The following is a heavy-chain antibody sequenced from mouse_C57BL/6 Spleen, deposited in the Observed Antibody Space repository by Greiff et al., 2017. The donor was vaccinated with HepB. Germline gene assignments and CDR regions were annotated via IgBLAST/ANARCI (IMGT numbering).Heavy chain of an antibody. Sequence: QIQLQQPGAELVKPGASVKLSCKASGYTFTSYWMHWVKQRPGQGLEWIGMIHPNSGSTNYNEKFKSKATLTVDKSSSTAYMQLSSLTSEDSAVYYCARRIHLEHFDYWGQGTTLTVSS. V-gene: IGHV1-64*01. CDR2: IHPNSGST. J-gene: IGHJ2*01. CDR1: GYTFTSYW. CDR3: ARRIHLEHFDY.